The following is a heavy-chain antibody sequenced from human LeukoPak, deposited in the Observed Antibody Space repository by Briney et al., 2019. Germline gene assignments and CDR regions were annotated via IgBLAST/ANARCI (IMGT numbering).Heavy chain of an antibody. V-gene: IGHV4-39*01. J-gene: IGHJ4*02. D-gene: IGHD3-10*01. CDR2: IYYSGST. Sequence: SSETLSLTCTVSGGSISSSSYYWGWIRQPPGKGLEWIGSIYYSGSTYYNPSLKSRVTISVDTSKNQFSLKLSSVTAADTAVYYCARLVGSGSPPDWGQGTLVTVSS. CDR1: GGSISSSSYY. CDR3: ARLVGSGSPPD.